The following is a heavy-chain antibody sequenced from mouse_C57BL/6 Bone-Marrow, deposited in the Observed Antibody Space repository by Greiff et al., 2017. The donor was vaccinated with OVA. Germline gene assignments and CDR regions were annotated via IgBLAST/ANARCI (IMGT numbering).Heavy chain of an antibody. D-gene: IGHD1-1*01. Sequence: DVQLQESGPELVKPGASVKIPCKASGYTFTDYNMDWVKQSHGKSLEWIGDINPNNGGTIYNQKFKGKATLTVDKSSSTAYMELRSLTSEDTAVYYCARLTTPGFHWYFDVWGTGTTVTVSS. CDR1: GYTFTDYN. J-gene: IGHJ1*03. V-gene: IGHV1-18*01. CDR2: INPNNGGT. CDR3: ARLTTPGFHWYFDV.